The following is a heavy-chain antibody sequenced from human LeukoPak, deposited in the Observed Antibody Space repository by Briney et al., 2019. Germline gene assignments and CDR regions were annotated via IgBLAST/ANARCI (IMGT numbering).Heavy chain of an antibody. CDR2: IYYDGST. CDR3: ARINYGDY. CDR1: GGSVSSSSYY. J-gene: IGHJ4*02. V-gene: IGHV4-39*07. Sequence: EPSETLSLTCTVSGGSVSSSSYYWGWIRQPPGKGLEWIGTIYYDGSTYYNPSLKSRVTISVDTSKNQFSLKLSSVTAADTAVYYCARINYGDYWGQGTLVTVSS.